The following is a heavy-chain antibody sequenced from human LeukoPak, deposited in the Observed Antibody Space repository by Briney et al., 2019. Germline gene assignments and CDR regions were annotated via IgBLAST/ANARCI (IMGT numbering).Heavy chain of an antibody. V-gene: IGHV3-53*01. D-gene: IGHD6-13*01. J-gene: IGHJ3*02. CDR3: ARGAWSSSWSGDDAFDI. Sequence: GGSLRLSCAASGFTVSSNYMSWVRQAPVKGLEWVSVIYSGGSTYYADSVKGRFTISRDNSKNTLYLQMNSLRAEDTAVYYCARGAWSSSWSGDDAFDIWGQGTMVTVSS. CDR2: IYSGGST. CDR1: GFTVSSNY.